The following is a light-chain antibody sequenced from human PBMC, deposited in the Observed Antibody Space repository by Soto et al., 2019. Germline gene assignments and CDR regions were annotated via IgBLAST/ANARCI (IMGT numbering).Light chain of an antibody. Sequence: EIVLTQSPATLSLSPGEGATLSFRASQSVSSYLAWYQQKPGQAPRLLIYDASNRATGIPARFSGGGSGTEFTLTISSLQPDDFATYYCQQYNSYSWTFGQGTKVDIK. CDR3: QQYNSYSWT. J-gene: IGKJ1*01. V-gene: IGKV3-11*01. CDR1: QSVSSY. CDR2: DAS.